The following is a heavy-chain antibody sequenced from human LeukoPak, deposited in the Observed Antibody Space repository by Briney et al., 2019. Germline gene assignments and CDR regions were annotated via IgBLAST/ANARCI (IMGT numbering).Heavy chain of an antibody. J-gene: IGHJ4*02. V-gene: IGHV1-8*02. D-gene: IGHD5-24*01. CDR1: GYTFTSYD. CDR3: ATLPRGGRDGYNWAEGY. CDR2: MNPNSGNT. Sequence: GASVKVSCKASGYTFTSYDINWVRQATGQGLEWMGWMNPNSGNTGYAQKFQGRVTMTEDTSTDTAYMELSSLRSEDTAVYYCATLPRGGRDGYNWAEGYWGQGTLVTVSS.